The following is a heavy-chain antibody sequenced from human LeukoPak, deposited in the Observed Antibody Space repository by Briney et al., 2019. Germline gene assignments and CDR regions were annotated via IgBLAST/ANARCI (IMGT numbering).Heavy chain of an antibody. CDR3: ARGQRGYCSGGSCHRRWLIFGY. J-gene: IGHJ4*02. Sequence: SETLSLTCAVYGGSFSGYYWSWIRQPPGKGLEWIGEINHSGSTNYNPSLKSRVTISVDTSKNQFSLKLSSVTAADTAVYYCARGQRGYCSGGSCHRRWLIFGYWGQGTLVTVSS. CDR2: INHSGST. CDR1: GGSFSGYY. V-gene: IGHV4-34*01. D-gene: IGHD2-15*01.